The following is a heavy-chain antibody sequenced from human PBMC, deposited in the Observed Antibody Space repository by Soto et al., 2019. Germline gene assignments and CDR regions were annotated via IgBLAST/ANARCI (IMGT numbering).Heavy chain of an antibody. V-gene: IGHV2-5*02. Sequence: QITLNESGPTQVKPRQTLTLTCTFSGFSLTTSGVGVGWIRQSPGKAPEWLALIYWDDDKRYSPSLKSRLTITRYTSKNRVVVTLCHLGSVDISTYYGAHRVLRTVFGLVTTTEIYFDFWGQGTPVAVSS. CDR1: GFSLTTSGVG. J-gene: IGHJ4*02. CDR3: AHRVLRTVFGLVTTTEIYFDF. CDR2: IYWDDDK. D-gene: IGHD3-3*01.